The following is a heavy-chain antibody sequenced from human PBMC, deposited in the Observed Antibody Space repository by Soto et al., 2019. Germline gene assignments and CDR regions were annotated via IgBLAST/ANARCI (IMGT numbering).Heavy chain of an antibody. CDR1: GGSFSGYY. J-gene: IGHJ4*02. V-gene: IGHV4-34*01. D-gene: IGHD3-22*01. CDR3: ARGTRSELLGSYYFDY. Sequence: SETLSLTCAVYGGSFSGYYWSWIRQPPGKGLEWIGEINHSGSTNYNPSLKSRVTISVDTSKNQFSLKLSSVTAADTAVYYCARGTRSELLGSYYFDYWGQGTLVTVSS. CDR2: INHSGST.